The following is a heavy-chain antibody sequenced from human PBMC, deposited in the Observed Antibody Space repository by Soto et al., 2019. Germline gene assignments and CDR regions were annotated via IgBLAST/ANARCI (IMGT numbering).Heavy chain of an antibody. V-gene: IGHV4-31*03. CDR1: GGAISSGGYY. D-gene: IGHD3-10*01. Sequence: QVQLQESRPGLVKPSHTLSLPCTVSGGAISSGGYYWSWLRQHPGKGLEWIGYIYYSGSTYYNPSLKSRVTRSVDTSKNQFSLKLSSVTAADTGVYYCARTITPCGQATLVTVSS. CDR3: ARTITP. CDR2: IYYSGST. J-gene: IGHJ5*02.